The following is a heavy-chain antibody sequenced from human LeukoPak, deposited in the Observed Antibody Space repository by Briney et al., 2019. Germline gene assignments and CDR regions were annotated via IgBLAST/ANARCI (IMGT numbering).Heavy chain of an antibody. CDR3: AKEYSGYDFDY. Sequence: PGGSLRLSCAASGFTLRSNDMSWVRQAPGKGLEWVAATSGSGVNSYYADSVRGRFTISRDNSQNALYLQMDSLRAEDTALYYCAKEYSGYDFDYWGQGTLVTVSS. V-gene: IGHV3-23*01. CDR2: TSGSGVNS. CDR1: GFTLRSND. J-gene: IGHJ4*02. D-gene: IGHD5-12*01.